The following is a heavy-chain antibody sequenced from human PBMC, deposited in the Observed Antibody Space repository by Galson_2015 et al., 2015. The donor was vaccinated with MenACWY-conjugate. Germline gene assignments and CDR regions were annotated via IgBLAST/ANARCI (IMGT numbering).Heavy chain of an antibody. CDR2: IKLDGSQK. J-gene: IGHJ3*02. CDR3: ARRNSFEI. V-gene: IGHV3-7*03. Sequence: SLRLSCAASGFTFSDYWMSWVRQAPGKGLEWVANIKLDGSQKYYVDSVKGRFTISRDNAKNSLYLQMTSLGAEDTAVYYCARRNSFEIWGQGTMVTASS. CDR1: GFTFSDYW.